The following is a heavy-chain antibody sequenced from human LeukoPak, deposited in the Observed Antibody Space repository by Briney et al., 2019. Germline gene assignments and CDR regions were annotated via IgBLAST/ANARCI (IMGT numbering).Heavy chain of an antibody. V-gene: IGHV5-10-1*01. CDR3: ARERSSNWYFDL. Sequence: GESLKISCKGSGYSFTNYWISWVRQMPGKGLEWMGRIDPSDSYTNYSPSFQGHVTIPADKSITTAYLQWSSLSASDTAMYYCARERSSNWYFDLWGRGPLVTVSS. CDR1: GYSFTNYW. D-gene: IGHD6-13*01. CDR2: IDPSDSYT. J-gene: IGHJ2*01.